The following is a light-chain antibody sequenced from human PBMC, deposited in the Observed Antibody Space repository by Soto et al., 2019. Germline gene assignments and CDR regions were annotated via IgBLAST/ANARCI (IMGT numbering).Light chain of an antibody. Sequence: QSALTQPPSASGSPGQSVTISCTGSKSDIGIYDFVSWYQHHPGKAPRLIIYEVVQRPSGVPDRFSGSKSGNTASLTVSGLQAADEADYYCGSWDSSLSAYVFGTGTKLTVL. CDR2: EVV. CDR3: GSWDSSLSAYV. J-gene: IGLJ1*01. V-gene: IGLV2-8*01. CDR1: KSDIGIYDF.